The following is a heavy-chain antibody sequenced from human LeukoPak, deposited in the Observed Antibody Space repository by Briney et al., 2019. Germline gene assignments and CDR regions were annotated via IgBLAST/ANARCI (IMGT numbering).Heavy chain of an antibody. CDR1: GFSFTNYA. V-gene: IGHV3-30*03. Sequence: GGSLRLSCAASGFSFTNYAMHWARQAPGEGLEWVAVISYDESKIYYADSVKGRFTISRDLSTNTLYLQMNSLTTEDTAMYFCARRPVAAEYFQHWGQGTLVTVSS. CDR2: ISYDESKI. J-gene: IGHJ1*01. D-gene: IGHD6-25*01. CDR3: ARRPVAAEYFQH.